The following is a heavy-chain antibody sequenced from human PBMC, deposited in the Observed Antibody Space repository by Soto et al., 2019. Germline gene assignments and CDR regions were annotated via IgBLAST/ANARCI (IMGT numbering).Heavy chain of an antibody. J-gene: IGHJ4*02. CDR3: ARDIGRNTFDY. Sequence: EVQLVESGGGLVQPGGSLRLSCAASGFSFTTYWMIWVRQAPGKGLEWVASMNQDGSEKHYVDSVRGRFTISRDNAKNSVYLQMNSLRVEDTAVYYCARDIGRNTFDYWGQGTLVTVSS. V-gene: IGHV3-7*01. CDR1: GFSFTTYW. D-gene: IGHD1-26*01. CDR2: MNQDGSEK.